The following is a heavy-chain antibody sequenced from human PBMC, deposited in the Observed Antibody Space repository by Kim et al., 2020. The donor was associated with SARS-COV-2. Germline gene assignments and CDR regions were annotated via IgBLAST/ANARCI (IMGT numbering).Heavy chain of an antibody. J-gene: IGHJ6*02. CDR2: ISAYNGNT. V-gene: IGHV1-18*01. Sequence: ASVKVSCKASGYTFTSYGISWVRQAPGQGLEWMGWISAYNGNTNYAQKLQGRVTMTTDTSTSTAYMGLRSLRSDDTAVYYCASGNTYYYGSGPYYGMDVWGQGTTVTVSS. CDR3: ASGNTYYYGSGPYYGMDV. CDR1: GYTFTSYG. D-gene: IGHD3-10*01.